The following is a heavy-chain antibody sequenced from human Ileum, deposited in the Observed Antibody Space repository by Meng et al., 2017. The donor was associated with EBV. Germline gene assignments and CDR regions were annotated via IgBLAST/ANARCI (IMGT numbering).Heavy chain of an antibody. Sequence: VQLQEPGPGMVKPSQPLPPTCTVSAGSISSSNYYWSWIRQPPGKGLEWSGHIYNSGSTYYNPSLKSRITISVDTSKNQFSLKLSSVTAADTAVYYCARGQKGYFDLWGRGTLVTVSS. V-gene: IGHV4-30-4*01. CDR3: ARGQKGYFDL. CDR2: IYNSGST. J-gene: IGHJ2*01. CDR1: AGSISSSNYY.